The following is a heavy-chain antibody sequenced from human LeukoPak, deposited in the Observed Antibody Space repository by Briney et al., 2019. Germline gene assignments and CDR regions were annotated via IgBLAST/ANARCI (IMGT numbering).Heavy chain of an antibody. D-gene: IGHD5-18*01. CDR2: ILPVFGTP. CDR1: GCTFSSSA. V-gene: IGHV1-69*05. CDR3: AREVDTGLASLSDAFDI. Sequence: GASVKVPCKASGCTFSSSAISWVRQAPGQGLEWMGGILPVFGTPNYAQNFQGRLTITTDISTRTAYMELTSLKSEDTAVYYCAREVDTGLASLSDAFDIWGQGTLVTVSS. J-gene: IGHJ3*02.